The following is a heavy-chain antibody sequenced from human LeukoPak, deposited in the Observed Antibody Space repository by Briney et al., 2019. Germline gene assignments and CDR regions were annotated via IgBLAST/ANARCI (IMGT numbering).Heavy chain of an antibody. CDR1: GFTFGDYA. CDR3: TRARDYFDY. D-gene: IGHD6-6*01. J-gene: IGHJ4*02. V-gene: IGHV3-49*04. CDR2: IRSKAYGGTT. Sequence: GGSLRFSCTASGFTFGDYAMSWVRQAPGKGLEWVGFIRSKAYGGTTEYAASVKGRFTISRDDSKSIAYLQMNSLKTEDTAVYYCTRARDYFDYWGQGTLVTVSS.